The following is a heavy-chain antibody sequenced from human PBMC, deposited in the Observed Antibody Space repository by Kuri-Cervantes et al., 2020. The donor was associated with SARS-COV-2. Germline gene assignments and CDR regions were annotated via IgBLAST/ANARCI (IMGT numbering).Heavy chain of an antibody. CDR2: IHATGST. D-gene: IGHD2-8*02. Sequence: SETLSLTCTVSGGSISSSSYYWSWIRQPAGKGLEWIGRIHATGSTSYNPSLKSRATLSGDTSKNQFSLTLRSVTAADTAVYYCARNLGCTSDTCPWGWFGPWGQGALVTVSS. CDR3: ARNLGCTSDTCPWGWFGP. V-gene: IGHV4-61*02. J-gene: IGHJ5*02. CDR1: GGSISSSSYY.